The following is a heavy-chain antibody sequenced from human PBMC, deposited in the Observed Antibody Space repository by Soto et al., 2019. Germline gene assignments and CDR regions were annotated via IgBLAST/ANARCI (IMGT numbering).Heavy chain of an antibody. V-gene: IGHV4-59*08. CDR1: GGSFSPNC. CDR2: IYFGGTT. D-gene: IGHD2-21*01. Sequence: SETPCLTCTFSGGSFSPNCWALLRQTPGKGLEWVGYIYFGGTTSYNPSLKSRVTISLETSNSQFSLRLSSVTAADTAVYYCARLGAYSQYLDHWGPGTLVTVS. J-gene: IGHJ5*02. CDR3: ARLGAYSQYLDH.